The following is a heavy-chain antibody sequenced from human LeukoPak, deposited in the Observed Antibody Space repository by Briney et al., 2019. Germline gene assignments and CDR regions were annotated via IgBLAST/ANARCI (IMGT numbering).Heavy chain of an antibody. CDR1: GYTFPSYG. CDR3: ARDRGSVITMIVVVPFDY. J-gene: IGHJ4*02. CDR2: ISAYNGNT. V-gene: IGHV1-18*01. Sequence: SVKVSCKASGYTFPSYGISWVRQAPGQGLEWMGWISAYNGNTNYAQKLQGRVTMTTDTSTSTAYMGLRSLRSDDTAVYYCARDRGSVITMIVVVPFDYWGQGTLVTVSS. D-gene: IGHD3-22*01.